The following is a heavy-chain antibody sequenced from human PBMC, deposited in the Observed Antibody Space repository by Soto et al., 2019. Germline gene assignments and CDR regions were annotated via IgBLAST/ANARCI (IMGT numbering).Heavy chain of an antibody. Sequence: SETLSLTCTVSGGSISSYYWSWIRQPPGKGLEWIGYIYYSGSTYYNPSLKSRVTISVDTSKNQFSLKLSSVTAADTAVYYCARAIPQIYYDSSGYLFDYWGQGTLVTVSS. CDR2: IYYSGST. CDR1: GGSISSYY. J-gene: IGHJ4*02. CDR3: ARAIPQIYYDSSGYLFDY. D-gene: IGHD3-22*01. V-gene: IGHV4-59*08.